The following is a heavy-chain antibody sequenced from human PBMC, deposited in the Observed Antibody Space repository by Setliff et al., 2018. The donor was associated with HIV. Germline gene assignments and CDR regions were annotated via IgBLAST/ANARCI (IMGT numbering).Heavy chain of an antibody. Sequence: PSETLSLTCTVSGGSISSGDYFLSWIRQAPGKGLEWIGCIYYSGSAYYNPSLQRRVTISVDTSKNQVSLKLNSMTAADTAVYYCARSIYGSGTYPLDIWGPGILVTVSS. J-gene: IGHJ4*02. CDR3: ARSIYGSGTYPLDI. V-gene: IGHV4-30-4*08. CDR1: GGSISSGDYF. CDR2: IYYSGSA. D-gene: IGHD3-10*01.